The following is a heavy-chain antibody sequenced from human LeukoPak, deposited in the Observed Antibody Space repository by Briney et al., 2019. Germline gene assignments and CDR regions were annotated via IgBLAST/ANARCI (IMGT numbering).Heavy chain of an antibody. CDR3: ARDGPIAAAGYYFDY. Sequence: GGSLRLSCAASGFTFSSYSMNWVRQAPGEGLEWVSSISSSSSYIYYADSVKGRFTISRDNSKNTLYLQMNSLRAEDTAVYYCARDGPIAAAGYYFDYWGQGTLVTVSS. V-gene: IGHV3-21*01. J-gene: IGHJ4*02. CDR2: ISSSSSYI. CDR1: GFTFSSYS. D-gene: IGHD6-13*01.